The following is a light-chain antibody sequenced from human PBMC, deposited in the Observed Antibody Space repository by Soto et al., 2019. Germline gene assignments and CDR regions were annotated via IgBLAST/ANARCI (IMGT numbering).Light chain of an antibody. CDR1: QGIGSF. CDR2: TVS. Sequence: DIQLTQSPSFLSASVGDRVTITCRASQGIGSFLAWYQQKPGKAPELLIHTVSTLHSGVPLRFSGSGSGTEFTLTISSLQPEDFATYYCQHRHSYPITFGQGTRLEIK. J-gene: IGKJ5*01. V-gene: IGKV1-9*01. CDR3: QHRHSYPIT.